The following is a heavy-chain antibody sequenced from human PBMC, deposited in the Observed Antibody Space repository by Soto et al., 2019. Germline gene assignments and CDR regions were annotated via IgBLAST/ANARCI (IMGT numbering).Heavy chain of an antibody. Sequence: QVQLVESGGGVVQPGRSLRLSCAASGFTFSSYGMHWVRQAPGKGLEWVAVIWYDGSNKYYADSVKGRFTISRDNSKNTLYLQMNSPRAEDTTVYYCARDGAAAGLADYWGQGTLVTVSP. V-gene: IGHV3-33*01. CDR3: ARDGAAAGLADY. CDR1: GFTFSSYG. J-gene: IGHJ4*02. CDR2: IWYDGSNK. D-gene: IGHD6-13*01.